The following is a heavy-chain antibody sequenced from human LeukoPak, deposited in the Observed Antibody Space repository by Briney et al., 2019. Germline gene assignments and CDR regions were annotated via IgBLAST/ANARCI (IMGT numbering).Heavy chain of an antibody. Sequence: GGCLRLSCVASGFTFSSYSMNWVRQAPGKGLEWVSSISSSSSYIYYADSVKGRFTISRDNAKNSLYLQMNSLRAEDTAVYYCARQAGDGDYPDAFDIWGQGAMVTVSS. CDR1: GFTFSSYS. CDR3: ARQAGDGDYPDAFDI. CDR2: ISSSSSYI. D-gene: IGHD4-17*01. V-gene: IGHV3-21*01. J-gene: IGHJ3*02.